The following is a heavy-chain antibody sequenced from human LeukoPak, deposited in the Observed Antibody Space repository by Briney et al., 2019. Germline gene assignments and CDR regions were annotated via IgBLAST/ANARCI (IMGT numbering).Heavy chain of an antibody. J-gene: IGHJ4*02. CDR2: INPNSGGT. CDR3: ARSKGYSYGYLVDY. V-gene: IGHV1-2*02. CDR1: GYTLTGYY. Sequence: ASVKVSCKASGYTLTGYYMHWVRQAPGQGLEWMGWINPNSGGTNYAQKFQGRVTMTRDTSISTAYMELSRLRSDDAAVYYCARSKGYSYGYLVDYWGQGTLVTVSS. D-gene: IGHD5-18*01.